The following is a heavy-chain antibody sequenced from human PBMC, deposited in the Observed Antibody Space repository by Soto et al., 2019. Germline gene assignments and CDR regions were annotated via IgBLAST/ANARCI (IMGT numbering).Heavy chain of an antibody. Sequence: LSLTCTVSGGSISSSSYYWGWIRQPPGKGLEWIGSIYYSGSTYYNPSLKSRVTISVDTSKNQFSLKLSSVTAADTAVYYCARQNVGSIAARQVFDYWGQGTLVTAPQ. CDR3: ARQNVGSIAARQVFDY. CDR2: IYYSGST. J-gene: IGHJ4*02. V-gene: IGHV4-39*01. D-gene: IGHD6-6*01. CDR1: GGSISSSSYY.